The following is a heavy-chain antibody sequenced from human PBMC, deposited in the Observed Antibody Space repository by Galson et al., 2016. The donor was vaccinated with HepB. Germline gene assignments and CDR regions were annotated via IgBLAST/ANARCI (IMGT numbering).Heavy chain of an antibody. V-gene: IGHV3-30-3*01. CDR1: GFALSSYA. CDR2: LSYDGSNK. Sequence: SLRLSCAASGFALSSYAMEWVRQAPGKGLEWVAILSYDGSNKYHADSVKGRFTISRDSSKNTLYLQMNSLRGEDTAVYYCARDLSYFSCWFDPWGQGTPVTVSS. J-gene: IGHJ5*02. D-gene: IGHD2/OR15-2a*01. CDR3: ARDLSYFSCWFDP.